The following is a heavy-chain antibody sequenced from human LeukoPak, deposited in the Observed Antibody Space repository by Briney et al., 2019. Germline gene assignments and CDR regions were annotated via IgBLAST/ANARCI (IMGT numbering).Heavy chain of an antibody. J-gene: IGHJ4*02. CDR1: GGTFSSYA. CDR3: ASIFRPQSSSWPC. CDR2: IIPIFGTA. D-gene: IGHD6-13*01. Sequence: GSSVKVSCKASGGTFSSYAISWVRQAPGQGLEWMGGIIPIFGTADYAQKFQGRVTITADESTSTAYMELSSLRSEDTAVYYCASIFRPQSSSWPCWGQGTLVTVSS. V-gene: IGHV1-69*01.